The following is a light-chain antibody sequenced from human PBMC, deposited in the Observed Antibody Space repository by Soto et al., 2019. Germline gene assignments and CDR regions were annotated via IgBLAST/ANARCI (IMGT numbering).Light chain of an antibody. J-gene: IGLJ2*01. CDR2: GNS. V-gene: IGLV1-40*01. Sequence: QSVLTQPPSVSGAPGQRVTISCTGSSSNIGAGYDVHWYQQLPGTAPKLLIHGNSNRPSGVPDRVSGSKSGPSASLAITGLQAEDEADYYCQSYDSSQDVVFGGGTKLTFL. CDR3: QSYDSSQDVV. CDR1: SSNIGAGYD.